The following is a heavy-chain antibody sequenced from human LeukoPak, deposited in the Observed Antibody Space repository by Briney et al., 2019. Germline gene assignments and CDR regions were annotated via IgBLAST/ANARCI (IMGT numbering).Heavy chain of an antibody. V-gene: IGHV3-48*01. Sequence: PGGSLRLSCAASGFTFSSYNMNWVRQAPGKGLEWVSYISSSSSTIYYADSVKGRFTISRDNAKNSLNLQMNSLRAEDTAVYYCARESGYYYDSSGYYYWGQGTLVTVSS. CDR1: GFTFSSYN. D-gene: IGHD3-22*01. CDR2: ISSSSSTI. J-gene: IGHJ4*02. CDR3: ARESGYYYDSSGYYY.